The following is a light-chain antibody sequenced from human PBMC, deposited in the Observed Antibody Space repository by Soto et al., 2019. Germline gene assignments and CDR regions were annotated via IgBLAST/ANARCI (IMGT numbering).Light chain of an antibody. V-gene: IGKV3-11*01. CDR1: RSVSSY. CDR3: QQRSNWPIT. Sequence: EIVMTQSPATLSVSPGESATLSCRATRSVSSYLAWYQQKPGQAPRLLVYDASSRPTDIPTRFSGSGSGTDFTLTISSLEPEDFALYYCQQRSNWPITFGQGTRLEI. CDR2: DAS. J-gene: IGKJ5*01.